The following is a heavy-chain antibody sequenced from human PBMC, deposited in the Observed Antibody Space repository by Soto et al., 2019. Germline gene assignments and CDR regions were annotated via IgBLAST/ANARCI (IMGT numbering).Heavy chain of an antibody. CDR1: GFTFSSYA. D-gene: IGHD3-10*01. Sequence: EVQLLDSGGGLVQPGGSLRLSCAASGFTFSSYAMSWVRQAPGKGLEWVSSISGMGGGTYYADSVKGRFTVSRDNSKTTPSMQMNSLRAEDTAVYYCAKSRGSGSYFNPSDAFDFWGQGTMVTVSS. J-gene: IGHJ3*01. V-gene: IGHV3-23*01. CDR2: ISGMGGGT. CDR3: AKSRGSGSYFNPSDAFDF.